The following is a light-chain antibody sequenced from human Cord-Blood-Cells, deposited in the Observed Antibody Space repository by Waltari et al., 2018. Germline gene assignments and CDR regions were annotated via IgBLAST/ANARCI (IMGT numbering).Light chain of an antibody. CDR1: QSLLHSDGKTY. J-gene: IGKJ1*01. CDR3: MQGIHLPWT. V-gene: IGKV2-29*02. Sequence: DIVMTQTPLSLSVTPGQPASISCKSSQSLLHSDGKTYLYWYLQKPGQSPQLLIYAVSSRFSGVPDRFSGSGSGTDFTLKISRVEAEDVGVYYCMQGIHLPWTFGQGTKVEIK. CDR2: AVS.